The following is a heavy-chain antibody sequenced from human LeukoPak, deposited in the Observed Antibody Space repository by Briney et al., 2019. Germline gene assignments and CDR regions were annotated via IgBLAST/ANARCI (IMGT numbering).Heavy chain of an antibody. CDR3: ARIGDWNWFDP. D-gene: IGHD2-21*02. CDR2: ISAYNGNT. V-gene: IGHV1-18*01. J-gene: IGHJ5*02. CDR1: GYTFTSYG. Sequence: ALVKVSCKASGYTFTSYGISWVRQAPGQGLEWMGWISAYNGNTNYAQKLQGRVTMTTDTPTSTAYMELRSLISDNTAVYYCARIGDWNWFDPWGQGTLVTVSS.